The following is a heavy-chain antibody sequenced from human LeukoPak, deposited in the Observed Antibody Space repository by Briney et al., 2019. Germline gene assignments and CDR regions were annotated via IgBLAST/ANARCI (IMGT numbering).Heavy chain of an antibody. CDR1: GDSIITYY. V-gene: IGHV4-59*01. CDR2: IFQSGTT. CDR3: ARGSWGRFDY. J-gene: IGHJ4*02. D-gene: IGHD7-27*01. Sequence: SETLSLTCTVSGDSIITYYWSWIRQPPGKGLEWIGYIFQSGTTKYNPSLKSRVTILSDVSKNQFSLNLTSVTAADTAVYYCARGSWGRFDYWGQGTLVAVSS.